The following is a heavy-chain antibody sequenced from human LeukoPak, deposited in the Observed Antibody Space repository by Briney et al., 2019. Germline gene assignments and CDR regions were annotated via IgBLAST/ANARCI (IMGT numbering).Heavy chain of an antibody. CDR2: INPNSGGT. D-gene: IGHD6-19*01. CDR3: ARLSSGDAPY. J-gene: IGHJ4*02. V-gene: IGHV1-2*02. CDR1: GYTFTGYY. Sequence: ASVKVSCKTSGYTFTGYYIHWVRQAPGQGLEWMGWINPNSGGTNFAQKFQGRVTMTRDTSINTAYMELSSLRSDDTAVYYCARLSSGDAPYWGRGALVTVPS.